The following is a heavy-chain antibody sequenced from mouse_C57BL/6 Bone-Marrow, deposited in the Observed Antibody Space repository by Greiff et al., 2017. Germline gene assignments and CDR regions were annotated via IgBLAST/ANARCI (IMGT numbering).Heavy chain of an antibody. Sequence: EVKLEESGGGLVQPGGSMKLSCVASGFTFSNYWMNWVRQSPEKGLEWVAQIRLKSDNYATHYAESVKGRCIITRDDSKSSVYLQMNNLRAEDTGSYYCTVRGGSRGAMDYWGQGTSVTVSS. V-gene: IGHV6-3*01. CDR2: IRLKSDNYAT. D-gene: IGHD1-1*01. J-gene: IGHJ4*01. CDR3: TVRGGSRGAMDY. CDR1: GFTFSNYW.